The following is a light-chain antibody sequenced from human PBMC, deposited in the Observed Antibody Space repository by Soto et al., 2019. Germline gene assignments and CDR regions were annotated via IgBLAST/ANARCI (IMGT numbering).Light chain of an antibody. CDR1: QSISRY. V-gene: IGKV1-39*01. CDR3: QQNYGTPGT. J-gene: IGKJ1*01. Sequence: DIQLTQSPSSLSASVGDRITITCRSSQSISRYLNWYQQGPGTAPKVLIFGANSLQSGVPSRFSGSGSGTEFTLTISSLQPDDFATYYCQQNYGTPGTFGQGTKVDVK. CDR2: GAN.